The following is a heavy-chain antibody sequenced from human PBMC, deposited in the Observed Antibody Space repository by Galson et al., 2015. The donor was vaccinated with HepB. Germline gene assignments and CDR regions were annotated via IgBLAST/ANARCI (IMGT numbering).Heavy chain of an antibody. D-gene: IGHD3-22*01. Sequence: SVKVSCKASGGTFSSYAISWVRQAPGQGLEWMGRTIPILGIANYAQKFQGRVTITADKSTSTAYMELSSLRSEDTAVYYCASDGYDSSGYYPNYFDYWGQGTLVTVSS. J-gene: IGHJ4*02. CDR2: TIPILGIA. CDR1: GGTFSSYA. CDR3: ASDGYDSSGYYPNYFDY. V-gene: IGHV1-69*04.